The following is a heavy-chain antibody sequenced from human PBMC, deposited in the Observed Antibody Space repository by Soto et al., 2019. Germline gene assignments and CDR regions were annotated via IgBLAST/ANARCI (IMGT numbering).Heavy chain of an antibody. CDR3: ARGGSSWDYFDY. D-gene: IGHD6-13*01. CDR2: ISSSSSYT. J-gene: IGHJ4*02. CDR1: GFTFSDYY. Sequence: QVQLVESGGGLVKPGGPLRLSCAASGFTFSDYYMSWIRQAPGKGLEWVSYISSSSSYTNYADSVKGRFTISRDNAKNSLYLQMNSLIAEDTAVHYCARGGSSWDYFDYWGQGTLATVSS. V-gene: IGHV3-11*05.